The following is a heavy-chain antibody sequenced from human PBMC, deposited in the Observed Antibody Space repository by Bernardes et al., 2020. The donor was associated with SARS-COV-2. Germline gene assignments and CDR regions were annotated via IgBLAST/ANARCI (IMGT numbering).Heavy chain of an antibody. V-gene: IGHV3-74*01. J-gene: IGHJ4*02. CDR2: INVDGIRT. D-gene: IGHD2-15*01. CDR3: ARGACNTAGCHSTIDS. CDR1: GFTFSSYW. Sequence: GGSLRLSCIASGFTFSSYWMHWVRQAPGKGLVWVPRINVDGIRTDFADSVKGRFTISRDNAKNTLYLQMNSLRAEDTAVYYCARGACNTAGCHSTIDSWGQGAVATVSS.